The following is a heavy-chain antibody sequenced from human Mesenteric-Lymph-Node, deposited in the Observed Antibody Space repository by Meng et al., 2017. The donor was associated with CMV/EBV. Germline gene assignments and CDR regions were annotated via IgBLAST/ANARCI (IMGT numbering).Heavy chain of an antibody. J-gene: IGHJ3*02. D-gene: IGHD5-18*01. CDR2: IIPILGIA. Sequence: TVSSYAISWVRQAPGQGLEWMGGIIPILGIANYAQKFQGRVTITADKSTSTAYMELSSLRSEDTAVYYCARLVSGYSYGGNDAFDIWGQGTMVTVSS. V-gene: IGHV1-69*10. CDR3: ARLVSGYSYGGNDAFDI. CDR1: TVSSYA.